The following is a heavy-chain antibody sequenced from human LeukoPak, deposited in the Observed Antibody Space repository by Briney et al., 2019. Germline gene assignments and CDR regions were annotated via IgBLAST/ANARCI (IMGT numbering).Heavy chain of an antibody. J-gene: IGHJ4*02. D-gene: IGHD3-22*01. CDR2: ISYNGGRK. CDR3: ARQEARNYYYEGLDY. Sequence: GGSLRLSCVASGFSFSGYAIHWVRQAPGKGLEWGALISYNGGRKDYADSVKGRFTIDRDNSKNTVYLQMNSLRPDDTAIYFCARQEARNYYYEGLDYWGQGNLVTVSS. CDR1: GFSFSGYA. V-gene: IGHV3-30*04.